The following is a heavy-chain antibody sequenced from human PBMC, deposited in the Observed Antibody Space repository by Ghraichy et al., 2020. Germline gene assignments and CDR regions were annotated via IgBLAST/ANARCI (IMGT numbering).Heavy chain of an antibody. CDR3: ARYCSSTTCCTGSYYYMDV. V-gene: IGHV3-23*01. CDR2: ISGGGSTT. Sequence: GGSLRLSCAASGFTFSNYAISWVRQAPGKGLDWVSGISGGGSTTYYADSAKGRFTISRDNSKNTLYLQMNSLRAEDTAVYYCARYCSSTTCCTGSYYYMDVWGKGTTVTVSS. D-gene: IGHD2-2*01. J-gene: IGHJ6*03. CDR1: GFTFSNYA.